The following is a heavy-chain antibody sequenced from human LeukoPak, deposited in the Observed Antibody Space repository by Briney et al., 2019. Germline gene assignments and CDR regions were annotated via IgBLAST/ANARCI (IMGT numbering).Heavy chain of an antibody. CDR1: GFTFSSYG. CDR3: ARDLGRVTFDY. Sequence: GGSLRLSCAASGFTFSSYGMSWVRQAPGKGLVWVSRINSDGSSTSYADSVKGRFTISRDNAKNTLYLQMNSLRAGDTAVYYCARDLGRVTFDYWGQGTLVTVSS. CDR2: INSDGSST. D-gene: IGHD2-21*02. V-gene: IGHV3-74*01. J-gene: IGHJ4*02.